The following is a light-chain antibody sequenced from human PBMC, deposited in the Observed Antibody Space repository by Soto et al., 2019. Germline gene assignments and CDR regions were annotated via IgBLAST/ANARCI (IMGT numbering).Light chain of an antibody. CDR3: QQRSNWPRT. CDR1: QSVSSY. J-gene: IGKJ2*01. Sequence: EIVLTQSPATLSLAPGERATLSCRASQSVSSYLAWYQQKPGQAPRLLIYDASNRATGIPARFSGSGSATDFTLTISSLEPDDFAVYYCQQRSNWPRTCGQGTKLEIK. V-gene: IGKV3-11*01. CDR2: DAS.